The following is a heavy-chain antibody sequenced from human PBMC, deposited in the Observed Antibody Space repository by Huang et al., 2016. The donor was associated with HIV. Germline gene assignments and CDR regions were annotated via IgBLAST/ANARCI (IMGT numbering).Heavy chain of an antibody. CDR1: GDSISSGAFY. J-gene: IGHJ6*03. D-gene: IGHD1-26*01. CDR3: ARGRGGTHSYFFYSMDV. V-gene: IGHV4-61*09. Sequence: QVQLQESGPGLVQPSQTLSLICTVSGDSISSGAFYWTWIRQSAGGGLPWIGHVYNSGSVRYNGSLRSRVTIALDTSKSQLYLNLRSVTAADTALYCCARGRGGTHSYFFYSMDVWGAGTAVIVSS. CDR2: VYNSGSV.